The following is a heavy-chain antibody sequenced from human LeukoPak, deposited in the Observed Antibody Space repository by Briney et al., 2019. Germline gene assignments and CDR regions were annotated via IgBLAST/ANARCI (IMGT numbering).Heavy chain of an antibody. CDR2: NYYSGST. V-gene: IGHV4-31*03. CDR3: ARGSSSTSCWFGP. D-gene: IGHD2-2*01. CDR1: RASICRGRYY. Sequence: SETLSLTCTVSRASICRGRYYCSPVRQHPGKGLEWTGYNYYSGSTYYNPSLKSRVTISVDTSKNQFSLKLSSVTAADTAVYYCARGSSSTSCWFGPWGQGTLVTVSS. J-gene: IGHJ5*02.